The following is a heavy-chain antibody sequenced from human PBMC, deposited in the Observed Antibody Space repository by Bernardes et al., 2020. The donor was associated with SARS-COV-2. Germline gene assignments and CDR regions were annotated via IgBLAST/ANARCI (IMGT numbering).Heavy chain of an antibody. CDR1: GGFIRNYY. D-gene: IGHD1-26*01. Sequence: SETLSLTCSVSGGFIRNYYWSWVRKPPGKGLEWIGYVFYIGSTNYNPSLKGRVAMSVDMSKNEVSLVLHAVTAADTGYYYCARHDSGNYYNPAFGYWGQGALVTVSS. CDR3: ARHDSGNYYNPAFGY. J-gene: IGHJ4*02. V-gene: IGHV4-59*08. CDR2: VFYIGST.